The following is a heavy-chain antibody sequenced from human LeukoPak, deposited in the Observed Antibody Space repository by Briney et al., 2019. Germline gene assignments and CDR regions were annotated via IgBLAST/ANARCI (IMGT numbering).Heavy chain of an antibody. V-gene: IGHV4-59*01. D-gene: IGHD1-26*01. CDR2: IYYSGST. Sequence: PSETLSLTCTVSGGSISSYYWSWIRQPPGKGLEWIGYIYYSGSTNYNPSLKSRVTISVDTSKNQFSLKLSSVTAADTAVYYCARQSAWELFDYWGQGTLVTVSS. CDR1: GGSISSYY. J-gene: IGHJ4*02. CDR3: ARQSAWELFDY.